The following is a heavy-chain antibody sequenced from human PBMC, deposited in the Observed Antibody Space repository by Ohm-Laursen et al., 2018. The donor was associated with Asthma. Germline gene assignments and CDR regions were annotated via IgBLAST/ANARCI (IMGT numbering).Heavy chain of an antibody. CDR2: ISGSGGST. Sequence: SLRLSCTASGFTFSDAWMNWVRQAPGKGLEWVSAISGSGGSTYYADSVKGRFTISRDNSKNTLYLQMNSLRAEDTAIYYCAKDVLGFVAAAQDWGQGTLVTVSS. CDR1: GFTFSDAW. CDR3: AKDVLGFVAAAQD. D-gene: IGHD6-13*01. J-gene: IGHJ4*02. V-gene: IGHV3-23*01.